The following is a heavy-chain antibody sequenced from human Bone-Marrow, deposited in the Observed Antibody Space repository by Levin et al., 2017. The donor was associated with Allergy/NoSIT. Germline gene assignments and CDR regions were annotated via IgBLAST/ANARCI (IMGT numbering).Heavy chain of an antibody. J-gene: IGHJ2*01. CDR1: GFTFSSYS. CDR2: ISSSSSYI. V-gene: IGHV3-21*01. CDR3: ARDLYGVYWYFDL. D-gene: IGHD4-17*01. Sequence: GESLKISCAASGFTFSSYSMNWVRQAPGKGLEWVSSISSSSSYIYYADSVKGRFTISRDNAKNSLYLQMNSLRAEDTAVYYCARDLYGVYWYFDLWGRGTLVTVSS.